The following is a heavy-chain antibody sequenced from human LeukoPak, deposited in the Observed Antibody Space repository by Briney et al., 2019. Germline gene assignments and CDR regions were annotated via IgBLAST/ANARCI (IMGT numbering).Heavy chain of an antibody. CDR2: IYYTGSI. CDR1: GYSISSPNW. J-gene: IGHJ5*02. Sequence: SDTLSLTCVVSGYSISSPNWWGWVRQPPGKGLEWIGYIYYTGSIYYNPSLKSRVTISVDTTKNQFSLKLSSVTAADTAVYYCASHTMYYYGSGSPYNWFDPWGQGTLVTVSS. CDR3: ASHTMYYYGSGSPYNWFDP. D-gene: IGHD3-10*01. V-gene: IGHV4-28*05.